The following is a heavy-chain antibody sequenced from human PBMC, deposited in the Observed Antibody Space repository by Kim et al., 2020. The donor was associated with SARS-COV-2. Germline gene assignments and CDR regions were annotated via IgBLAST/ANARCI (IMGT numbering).Heavy chain of an antibody. J-gene: IGHJ4*02. D-gene: IGHD4-17*01. V-gene: IGHV4-31*02. CDR3: ARDSYGEGRFDY. Sequence: YYNPSLKIRVTISVDTSKNQFSLKLSSVTAADTAVYYCARDSYGEGRFDYWGQGTLVTVSS.